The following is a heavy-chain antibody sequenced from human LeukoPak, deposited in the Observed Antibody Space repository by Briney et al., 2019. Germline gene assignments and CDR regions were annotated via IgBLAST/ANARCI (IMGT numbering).Heavy chain of an antibody. V-gene: IGHV1-8*03. CDR2: MNPNSGNT. CDR1: GYTFTSYD. J-gene: IGHJ4*02. D-gene: IGHD3-22*01. CDR3: ARDGHRRYYYNGSGYYRGDY. Sequence: ASVKVSCKASGYTFTSYDINWVRQATGQGLEWMGWMNPNSGNTGYAQKFQGRVTITRNTSISTAYMELSSLRSEDTAVYYCARDGHRRYYYNGSGYYRGDYWGQGTLVTVSS.